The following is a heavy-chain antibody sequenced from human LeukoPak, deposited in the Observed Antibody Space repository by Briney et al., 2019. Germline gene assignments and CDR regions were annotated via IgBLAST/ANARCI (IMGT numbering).Heavy chain of an antibody. Sequence: SETLSLTCTVSGGSISSDYWSWIQQPPGKGLEWIGYIYYSGSTNYNPSLKSRVTISVDTSKTQFSLKLSSVTAAETAVYYCAREVGIRDYYYGMDVWGQGTTVTVSS. CDR2: IYYSGST. V-gene: IGHV4-59*01. CDR3: AREVGIRDYYYGMDV. CDR1: GGSISSDY. D-gene: IGHD1-1*01. J-gene: IGHJ6*02.